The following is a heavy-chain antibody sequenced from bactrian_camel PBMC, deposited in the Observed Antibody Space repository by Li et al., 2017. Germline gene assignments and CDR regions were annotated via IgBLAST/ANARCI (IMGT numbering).Heavy chain of an antibody. CDR2: INSEGTNT. Sequence: HVQLVESGGGLVQPGGSLRLSCAASGFTFSSYWMWWVRQAPGKGLEWVSTINSEGTNTYYADSVKGRFTVSRDTAKNMVYLQMHSLEPEDTAMYYCAARLLARCRYDCYEGLRCHYPTWTQGTQVTVS. J-gene: IGHJ4*01. CDR1: GFTFSSYW. D-gene: IGHD1*01. V-gene: IGHV3S1*01.